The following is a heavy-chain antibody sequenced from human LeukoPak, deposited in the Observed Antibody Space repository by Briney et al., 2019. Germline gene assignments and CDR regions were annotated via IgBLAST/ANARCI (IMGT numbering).Heavy chain of an antibody. D-gene: IGHD3-3*01. CDR2: IIPIFGTA. Sequence: SVKVSCKASGGTFSSYAISWVRQAPGQGLEWMGGIIPIFGTANYAQKFQGRVTITADKSTSTAYMELSSLRSEDTAVYYCATRSAYYDFWSGYYKAGLYYYMDVWGKGTTVTVSS. CDR3: ATRSAYYDFWSGYYKAGLYYYMDV. V-gene: IGHV1-69*06. J-gene: IGHJ6*03. CDR1: GGTFSSYA.